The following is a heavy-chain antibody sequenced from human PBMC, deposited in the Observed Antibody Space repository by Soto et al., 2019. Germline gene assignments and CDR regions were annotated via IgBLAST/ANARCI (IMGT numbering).Heavy chain of an antibody. J-gene: IGHJ1*01. D-gene: IGHD6-19*01. CDR3: ARDRSADRFVQYFQH. Sequence: GGSLRLSCATSGFIFTSYSMVWVRLAPGKGLEWVASISSGSDSIFYSDSVKGRFTVSRDNAKNSVFLHMNNLRADDTAVYFCARDRSADRFVQYFQHWGQGTQVTAPQ. V-gene: IGHV3-21*01. CDR2: ISSGSDSI. CDR1: GFIFTSYS.